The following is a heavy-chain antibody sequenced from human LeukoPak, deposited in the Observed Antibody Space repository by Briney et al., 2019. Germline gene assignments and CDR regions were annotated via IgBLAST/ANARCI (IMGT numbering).Heavy chain of an antibody. D-gene: IGHD2-15*01. CDR3: AQQVGYCSSGSCYFTY. V-gene: IGHV3-23*01. J-gene: IGHJ1*01. Sequence: GGSLRLSCAASGFTLSSYVIHWVRQAPGKGLERVSAISNTGGSTYYADSVKGRFTISRDKSKNTLSLQMNSLRAEDTAVYYCAQQVGYCSSGSCYFTYWGQGTLVTVSS. CDR1: GFTLSSYV. CDR2: ISNTGGST.